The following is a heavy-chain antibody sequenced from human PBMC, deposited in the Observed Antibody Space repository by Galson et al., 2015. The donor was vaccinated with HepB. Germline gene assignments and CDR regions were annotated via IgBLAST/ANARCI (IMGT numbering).Heavy chain of an antibody. J-gene: IGHJ2*01. CDR1: GFTFSSYA. D-gene: IGHD2-2*01. V-gene: IGHV3-23*01. Sequence: SLRLSCAASGFTFSSYAMSWVRQPPGKGLEWVSSVGDSAYGGDYADSVKGRFTISRDNSKNTLYLQMNSLRGEDTAVYYCAKDSSTSRDWYFDLWGRGALVTVSS. CDR3: AKDSSTSRDWYFDL. CDR2: VGDSAYGG.